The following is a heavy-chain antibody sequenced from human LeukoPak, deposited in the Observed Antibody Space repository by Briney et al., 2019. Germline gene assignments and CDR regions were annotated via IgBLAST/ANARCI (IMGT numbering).Heavy chain of an antibody. J-gene: IGHJ4*02. CDR3: AKEPGYYFDY. V-gene: IGHV3-30*02. CDR1: GFTFSSYG. CDR2: IRYDGSNK. Sequence: GGSLRLSCAASGFTFSSYGMHWVRQAPGKGLEWVAFIRYDGSNKYYADSVKGRFTISRDNSKNTLYLQMNSLRADDTAVYYCAKEPGYYFDYWGQGTLVTVSS.